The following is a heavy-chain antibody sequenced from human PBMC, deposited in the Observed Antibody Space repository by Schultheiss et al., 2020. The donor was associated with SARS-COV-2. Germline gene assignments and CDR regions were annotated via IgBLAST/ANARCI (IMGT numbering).Heavy chain of an antibody. V-gene: IGHV3-21*05. Sequence: GGSLRLSCAASGFTFSSYAMHWVRQAPGKGLEWVSYISSSGSHTNYADSVKGRFTISRDNAKHSLYLQMNSLRAEDTAVYYCARGLITMVRGVMGYWGQGTLVTVSS. CDR2: ISSSGSHT. J-gene: IGHJ4*02. CDR3: ARGLITMVRGVMGY. CDR1: GFTFSSYA. D-gene: IGHD3-10*01.